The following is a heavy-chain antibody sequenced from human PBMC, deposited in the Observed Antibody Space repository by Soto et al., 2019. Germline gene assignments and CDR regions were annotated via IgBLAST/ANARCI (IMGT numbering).Heavy chain of an antibody. CDR3: ARDRVDCSGGCCYSYYYYYGMDV. Sequence: EVQLVESGGGLVQPGGSLRLSCAASGFTFSSYSMNWVRQAPGKGLEWVSYISSSSSTIYYADSVKGRFTSSRDNAKKSLYLQMNSLRDEDTAVYYCARDRVDCSGGCCYSYYYYYGMDVWGQGTTVTVSS. CDR2: ISSSSSTI. V-gene: IGHV3-48*02. J-gene: IGHJ6*02. D-gene: IGHD2-15*01. CDR1: GFTFSSYS.